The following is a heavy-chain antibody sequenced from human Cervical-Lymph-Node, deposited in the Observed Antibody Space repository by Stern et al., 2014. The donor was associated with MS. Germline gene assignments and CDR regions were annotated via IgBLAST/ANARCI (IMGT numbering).Heavy chain of an antibody. V-gene: IGHV1-2*02. J-gene: IGHJ3*02. CDR3: ARELNWNDIFTNVFDI. D-gene: IGHD1-20*01. CDR1: GYIFSDHY. Sequence: VQLVQSGAEVKKPGASMKVSCKASGYIFSDHYMHWVRQAPGQGLEWMGWINAKSGITNYAQKFQGRVSMTRDTSIRTAYLELSSLRSDDTAVYYCARELNWNDIFTNVFDIWGQGTMVTVSS. CDR2: INAKSGIT.